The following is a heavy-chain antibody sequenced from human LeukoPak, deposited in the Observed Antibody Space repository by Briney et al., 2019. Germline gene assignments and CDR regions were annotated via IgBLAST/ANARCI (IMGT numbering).Heavy chain of an antibody. V-gene: IGHV1-2*02. CDR2: INPNSGDT. CDR1: GYTFTGYY. CDR3: ARVDITPTGIKINFDY. J-gene: IGHJ4*02. D-gene: IGHD6-13*01. Sequence: ASVKVSCKASGYTFTGYYMHWVRQAPGQGLEWMGWINPNSGDTGYAQKFQGRVTMTRNTSISTAYMELSSLRSEDTAVYYCARVDITPTGIKINFDYWGQGILVTVSA.